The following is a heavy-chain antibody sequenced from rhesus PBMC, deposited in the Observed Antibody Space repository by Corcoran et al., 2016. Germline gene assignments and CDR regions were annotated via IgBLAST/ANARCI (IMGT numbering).Heavy chain of an antibody. CDR1: GGSIRSRYYH. D-gene: IGHD6-19*01. Sequence: QVQLQESGAGLVKPLETLSLTCAVPGGSIRSRYYHWRWIRPAPGKGLEWIGYSTYRRDTSSYQYSQRRVTMYRYTAKNQLSLKLGSVTAADAAVYYCAREPRIAAGNDYWGQGVLVTVSS. CDR2: STYRRDT. CDR3: AREPRIAAGNDY. J-gene: IGHJ4*01. V-gene: IGHV4-122*02.